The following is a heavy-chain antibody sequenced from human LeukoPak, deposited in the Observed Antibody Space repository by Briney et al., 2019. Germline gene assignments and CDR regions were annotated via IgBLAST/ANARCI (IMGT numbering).Heavy chain of an antibody. CDR2: ISSSSSYI. CDR3: ARVSSGMYNWFDP. J-gene: IGHJ5*02. Sequence: GGSLRLSCAASGFTFSSYSMNWVRQAPGEGLEWVSSISSSSSYIYYADSVKGRFTISRDDAKNSLYLQMNSLRAEDTAVYYCARVSSGMYNWFDPWGQGTLVTVSS. CDR1: GFTFSSYS. V-gene: IGHV3-21*01. D-gene: IGHD6-19*01.